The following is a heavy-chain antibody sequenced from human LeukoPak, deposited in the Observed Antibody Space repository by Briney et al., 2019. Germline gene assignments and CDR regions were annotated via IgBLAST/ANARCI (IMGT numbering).Heavy chain of an antibody. V-gene: IGHV4-34*01. Sequence: SETLSLTCAVYGGSFSGYYWSWIRQPPGKGLEWIGEINHSGSTNYNPSLKSRVTISVDTSKNQFSLKLSSVTAADTAVYYCARGRFYYDYVWGSYRYGNYFDYWGQGTLVTVSS. J-gene: IGHJ4*02. CDR2: INHSGST. D-gene: IGHD3-16*02. CDR3: ARGRFYYDYVWGSYRYGNYFDY. CDR1: GGSFSGYY.